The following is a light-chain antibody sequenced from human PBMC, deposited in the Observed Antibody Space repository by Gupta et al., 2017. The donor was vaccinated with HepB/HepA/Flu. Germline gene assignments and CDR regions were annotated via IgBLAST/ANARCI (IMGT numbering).Light chain of an antibody. V-gene: IGKV2-28*01. CDR2: FGS. CDR1: QSLLHSNGYNF. Sequence: DIVMTQSPLSLPVTPGEPTSISCRSSQSLLHSNGYNFLNWVLQRPGQSPQLLIYFGSNRASGVPDRFSGSDSGTDFTLKISNVEAEDVGTYYCMQGIQTPVTFGGGTKVEIK. J-gene: IGKJ4*01. CDR3: MQGIQTPVT.